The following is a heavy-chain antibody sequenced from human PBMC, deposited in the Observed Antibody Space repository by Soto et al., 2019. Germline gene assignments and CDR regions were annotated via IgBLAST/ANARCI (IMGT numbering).Heavy chain of an antibody. CDR1: GFSLTTRGVG. D-gene: IGHD3-16*01. Sequence: QITLKESGPTLVKPTQTLTLTCTFSGFSLTTRGVGVGWIRQPPGKALECLALIYWDDDKRYSPSLQCRLSFTNETSKNQVVLTMTNVDPVDTAKYYCAHIPNYYQYDWFDPWGQGTLVSVS. V-gene: IGHV2-5*02. CDR2: IYWDDDK. J-gene: IGHJ5*02. CDR3: AHIPNYYQYDWFDP.